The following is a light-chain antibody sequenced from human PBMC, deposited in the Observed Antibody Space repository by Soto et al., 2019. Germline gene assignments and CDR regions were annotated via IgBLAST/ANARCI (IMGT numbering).Light chain of an antibody. CDR2: GAS. CDR3: QQYGDSPGVT. Sequence: EIVLTQSPGTLSLSPGERATLSCRASQSVSNNYLAWYQQKPGQAPRLLIYGASRRATGIPDRVSGSGSGTDFTLTISRLEPEDFAVYFCQQYGDSPGVTFGGGTEVEIK. J-gene: IGKJ4*01. V-gene: IGKV3-20*01. CDR1: QSVSNNY.